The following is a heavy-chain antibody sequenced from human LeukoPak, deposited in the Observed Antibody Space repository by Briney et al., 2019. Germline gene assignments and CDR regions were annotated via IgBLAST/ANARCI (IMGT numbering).Heavy chain of an antibody. Sequence: GGSLRLSCAASGFTFNDAWMSWVRQAPGKGLEWVGRIKSKSAGETTDYAAPVKGRFTISRDDSENTLSLQMNSLKSEDTAIYYCTAHGSFDFWGQGALVTVS. CDR2: IKSKSAGETT. CDR1: GFTFNDAW. CDR3: TAHGSFDF. J-gene: IGHJ4*02. V-gene: IGHV3-15*01.